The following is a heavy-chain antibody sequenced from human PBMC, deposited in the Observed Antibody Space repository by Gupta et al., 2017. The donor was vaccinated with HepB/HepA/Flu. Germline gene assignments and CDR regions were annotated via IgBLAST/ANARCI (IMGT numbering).Heavy chain of an antibody. Sequence: QVQLVQSGPEVKKPGSSLKVSCRATGGTFSDYGFSWVRQAPGQGLEWIGGIIPLYGSTYYAQRFQGRVTITADESTTTAFMELTSLTYEDTAVFYCARDAVLGANRVHFDYWGQGTLVTVSS. CDR3: ARDAVLGANRVHFDY. CDR2: IIPLYGST. J-gene: IGHJ4*01. V-gene: IGHV1-69*01. D-gene: IGHD1-26*01. CDR1: GGTFSDYG.